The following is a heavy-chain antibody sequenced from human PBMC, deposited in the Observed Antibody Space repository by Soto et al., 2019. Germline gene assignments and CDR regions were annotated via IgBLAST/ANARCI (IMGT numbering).Heavy chain of an antibody. J-gene: IGHJ6*02. CDR3: ARENRSIMFTFGGVIVKSYYYYYGMDV. D-gene: IGHD3-16*02. V-gene: IGHV3-23*01. Sequence: PGGSLRLSCAASGFTFSSYAMSWVRQAPGKGLEWVSAISGSGGSTYYADSVKGRFTISRDNSKNTLYLQMNSLRAEDTAVYYCARENRSIMFTFGGVIVKSYYYYYGMDVWGQGTTVTVSS. CDR2: ISGSGGST. CDR1: GFTFSSYA.